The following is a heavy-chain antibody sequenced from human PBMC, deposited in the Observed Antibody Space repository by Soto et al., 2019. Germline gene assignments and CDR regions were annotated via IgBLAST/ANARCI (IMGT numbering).Heavy chain of an antibody. V-gene: IGHV3-23*01. CDR2: ISGRGGTT. CDR3: AKDQCTGGTCYFTFNS. CDR1: GFTFNDYA. Sequence: GGSLRLSCAASGFTFNDYAVSWVRQAPGKGLEWVSTISGRGGTTYYADSVKGRFTISRDNSKNTLYLQMNSLRAEDTAVFYCAKDQCTGGTCYFTFNSWGQGTLVTVSS. D-gene: IGHD2-15*01. J-gene: IGHJ4*02.